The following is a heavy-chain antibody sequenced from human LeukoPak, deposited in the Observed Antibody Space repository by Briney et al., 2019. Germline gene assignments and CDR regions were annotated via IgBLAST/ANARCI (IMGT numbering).Heavy chain of an antibody. CDR2: IYYSGST. CDR3: ARVRNYDSSGYYQLYYFDY. J-gene: IGHJ4*02. D-gene: IGHD3-22*01. Sequence: SETLSLTCTVYGGSISSHYWSWIRQPPGKGLEWIGYIYYSGSTNYNPSLKSRVTISVDTSKNQFSLKLSSVTAADTAVYYCARVRNYDSSGYYQLYYFDYWGQGTLVTVSS. V-gene: IGHV4-59*11. CDR1: GGSISSHY.